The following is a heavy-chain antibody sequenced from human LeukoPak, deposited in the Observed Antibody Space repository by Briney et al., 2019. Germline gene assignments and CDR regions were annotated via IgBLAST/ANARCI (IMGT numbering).Heavy chain of an antibody. Sequence: PGGSLRLSCAASGFTFSSYAMHWVRQAPGKGLEWLSYISNSGSTVFYADSIMGRFTVSRDNAKRSLYLQIESLRDDDTAVYHCALGTINKDYYFGMDVWGQGTTVTVSS. CDR2: ISNSGSTV. CDR3: ALGTINKDYYFGMDV. D-gene: IGHD2-8*01. CDR1: GFTFSSYA. V-gene: IGHV3-48*03. J-gene: IGHJ6*02.